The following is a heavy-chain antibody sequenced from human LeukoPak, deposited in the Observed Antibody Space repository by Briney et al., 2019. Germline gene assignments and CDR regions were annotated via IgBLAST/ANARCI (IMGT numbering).Heavy chain of an antibody. D-gene: IGHD3-10*01. Sequence: SETLSLNCAVYGGSFSGYYWSWIRQPPGKGLKWIGEINHSGSTNYNPSLKSRVTISVDTSKNQFSLKLRPVTAADTAVYYCARGSNPPTYYYGSGSYAGRWFDPWGQGTLVTVSS. J-gene: IGHJ5*02. CDR1: GGSFSGYY. CDR3: ARGSNPPTYYYGSGSYAGRWFDP. V-gene: IGHV4-34*01. CDR2: INHSGST.